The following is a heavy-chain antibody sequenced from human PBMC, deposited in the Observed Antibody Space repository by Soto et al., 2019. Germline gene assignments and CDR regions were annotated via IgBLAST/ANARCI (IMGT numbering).Heavy chain of an antibody. CDR3: ARDFYGGYTYGPGDY. D-gene: IGHD5-18*01. J-gene: IGHJ4*02. Sequence: GGSLRLSCVASGFTFRTYTMNWVRQAPGKGLEWVANIHGDGGKIYYVDSVKGRFTISRDNAKRSLYLQMKSLRAEDTAVYYCARDFYGGYTYGPGDYWGQGALVTVSS. V-gene: IGHV3-7*01. CDR1: GFTFRTYT. CDR2: IHGDGGKI.